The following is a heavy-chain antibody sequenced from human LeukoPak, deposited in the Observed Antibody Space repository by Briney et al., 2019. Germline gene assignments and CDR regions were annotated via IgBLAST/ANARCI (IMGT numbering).Heavy chain of an antibody. V-gene: IGHV3-30*02. CDR1: GFTFSSYG. CDR2: IRYDGSNK. Sequence: GGSLRLPCAASGFTFSSYGMHWVRQAPGKGLEWVAFIRYDGSNKDYADSVKGRFTISRDNSKNTLYLQMNSLREEDTAVYYCTKVGYCSSTSCPYWGQGTLVTVSS. D-gene: IGHD2-2*01. CDR3: TKVGYCSSTSCPY. J-gene: IGHJ4*02.